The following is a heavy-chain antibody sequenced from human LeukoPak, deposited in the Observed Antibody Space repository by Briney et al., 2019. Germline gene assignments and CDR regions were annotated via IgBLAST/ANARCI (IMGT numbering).Heavy chain of an antibody. CDR2: ISAYNGNT. CDR1: GYTFSNYG. J-gene: IGHJ4*02. V-gene: IGHV1-18*01. CDR3: AKSDYYDSRRYFEY. Sequence: ASVKVSCKASGYTFSNYGISWVRQAPGQGLEWMGWISAYNGNTNYAQKLQGRVTMTTDTSTSTAYMELRSLRSDDTAVYYCAKSDYYDSRRYFEYWGQGTLVTVSS. D-gene: IGHD3-22*01.